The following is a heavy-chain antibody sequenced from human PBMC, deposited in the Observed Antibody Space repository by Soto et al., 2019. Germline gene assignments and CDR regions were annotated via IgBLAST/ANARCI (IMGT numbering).Heavy chain of an antibody. CDR2: ISSSSSYI. CDR1: GFTFSSYS. J-gene: IGHJ5*02. CDR3: ARESGVHAWFDP. D-gene: IGHD3-10*01. V-gene: IGHV3-21*01. Sequence: NPGGSLRLSCAASGFTFSSYSMNWVRQAPGKGLEWVSSISSSSSYIYYADSVKGRFTISRDNAKNSLYLQMNSLRAEDTAVYYCARESGVHAWFDPWGQGTLVTVSS.